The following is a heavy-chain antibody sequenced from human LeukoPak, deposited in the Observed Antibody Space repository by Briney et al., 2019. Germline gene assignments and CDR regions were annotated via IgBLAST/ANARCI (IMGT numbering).Heavy chain of an antibody. CDR2: IIPILGIA. Sequence: SVKVSCKISGYTLTELSMHWVRQAPGQGLEWMGRIIPILGIANYAQKFQGRVTITADESTSTAYMELSSLRSEDTAVYYCARGKPAVWGQGTLVTVSS. CDR1: GYTLTELS. J-gene: IGHJ4*02. V-gene: IGHV1-69*04. CDR3: ARGKPAV. D-gene: IGHD2-2*01.